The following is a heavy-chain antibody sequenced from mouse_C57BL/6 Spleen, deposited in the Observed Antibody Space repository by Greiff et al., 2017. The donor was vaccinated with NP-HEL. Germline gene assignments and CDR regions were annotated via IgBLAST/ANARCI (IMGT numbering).Heavy chain of an antibody. CDR1: GYTFTDYN. V-gene: IGHV1-18*01. CDR3: ARNYYGSSYYFDY. J-gene: IGHJ2*01. CDR2: INPNNGGT. Sequence: EVQLQESGPELVKPGASVKIPCKASGYTFTDYNMDWVKQSPGKSLEWIGDINPNNGGTIYNQKFKGKATLTVDKSSSTAYMELRSLTSEDTAVYYCARNYYGSSYYFDYWGQGTTLTVSS. D-gene: IGHD1-1*01.